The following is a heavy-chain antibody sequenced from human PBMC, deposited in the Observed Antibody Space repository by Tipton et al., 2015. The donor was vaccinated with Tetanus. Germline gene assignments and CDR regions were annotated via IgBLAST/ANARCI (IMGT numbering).Heavy chain of an antibody. D-gene: IGHD3-9*01. J-gene: IGHJ4*02. CDR2: IYYTGNT. V-gene: IGHV4-59*08. Sequence: TLSLTCTVSGGSISSFYWSWIRQSPGRGLEWIGYIYYTGNTNYNPPLKSRVTISVDTSKNQFSLELNSVTAADTAVYYCARRGGDFLTGYYDSWGQGTLVTVSS. CDR3: ARRGGDFLTGYYDS. CDR1: GGSISSFY.